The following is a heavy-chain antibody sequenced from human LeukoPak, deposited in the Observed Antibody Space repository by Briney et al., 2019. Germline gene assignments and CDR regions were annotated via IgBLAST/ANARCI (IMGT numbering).Heavy chain of an antibody. J-gene: IGHJ5*02. V-gene: IGHV4-38-2*02. CDR3: ARANEYSSGWYGIWFDP. CDR1: GYSISSGYY. CDR2: IYYSGST. Sequence: SETLSLSCNVSGYSISSGYYWGWIRQPPGKGLEWIGSIYYSGSIYYSGSTDYNPSLKGRVTISVDTSKNQFSLKLSSVTAADTAVYYCARANEYSSGWYGIWFDPWGQGTLVTVSS. D-gene: IGHD6-19*01.